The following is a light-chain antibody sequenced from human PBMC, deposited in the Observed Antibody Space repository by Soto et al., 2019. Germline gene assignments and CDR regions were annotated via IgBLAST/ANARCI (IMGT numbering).Light chain of an antibody. V-gene: IGLV2-8*01. CDR3: SSYAGSDNFWYV. J-gene: IGLJ1*01. Sequence: QSALTQPPSASGSPGQSVTISCTGTSCDVGGYNYVSWYQQHPGKAPKLMIYEVSKRPSGVPDRFSGSKSGNTASLTVSGLQAEDEADYYCSSYAGSDNFWYVFGTGTTVTVL. CDR1: SCDVGGYNY. CDR2: EVS.